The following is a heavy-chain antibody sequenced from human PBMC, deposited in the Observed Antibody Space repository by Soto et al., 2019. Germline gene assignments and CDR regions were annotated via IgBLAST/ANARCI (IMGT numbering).Heavy chain of an antibody. CDR3: AGTIAVAGNAFDI. J-gene: IGHJ3*02. CDR1: GYTFTSYY. V-gene: IGHV1-46*01. Sequence: APVKVSCKASGYTFTSYYMHWVRQAPGQGLEWMGIINPSGVSTSYAQKFQGRVTMTRDTSTSTVYMELSSLRSEDTAVYYCAGTIAVAGNAFDIWGQGTMVTVSS. CDR2: INPSGVST. D-gene: IGHD6-19*01.